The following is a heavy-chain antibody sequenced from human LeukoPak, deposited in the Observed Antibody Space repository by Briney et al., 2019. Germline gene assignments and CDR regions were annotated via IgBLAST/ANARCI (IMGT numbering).Heavy chain of an antibody. J-gene: IGHJ5*02. CDR2: IYSGGST. Sequence: GGSLRLSCAASGFTVSNNYMSWVRQAPGEGLEWVSVIYSGGSTYYADSVKGRFTISRDNSKNTLYLQMNSLRAEDTAVYYCARTPTQYYYDSSGYYPWGQGTLVTVSS. D-gene: IGHD3-22*01. CDR1: GFTVSNNY. CDR3: ARTPTQYYYDSSGYYP. V-gene: IGHV3-66*01.